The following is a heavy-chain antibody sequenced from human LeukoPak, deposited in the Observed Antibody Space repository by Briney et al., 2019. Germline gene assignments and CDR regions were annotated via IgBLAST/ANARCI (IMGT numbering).Heavy chain of an antibody. CDR1: GGSITSTNW. CDR2: VSLSGLT. CDR3: SRENGAFSPFGY. V-gene: IGHV4-4*02. D-gene: IGHD2-8*01. Sequence: SGTLSLTCGVSGGSITSTNWWSWGRQPPGQGLEWIGEVSLSGLTNYNPSLSSRVIMALDTSKNHLSLHLTSVTAADTAVYYCSRENGAFSPFGYWGQGYLVTVLS. J-gene: IGHJ4*02.